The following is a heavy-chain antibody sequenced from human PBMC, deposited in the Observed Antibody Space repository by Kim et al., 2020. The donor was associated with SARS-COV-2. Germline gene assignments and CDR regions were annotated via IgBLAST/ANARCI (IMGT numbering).Heavy chain of an antibody. CDR2: ISYDGSNK. Sequence: GGSLRLSCAASGFTFSSYGMHWVRQAPGKGLEWVAVISYDGSNKYYADSVKGRFTISRDNSKNTLYLQMNSLRAEDTAVYYCAKDRSIAAAGHHWFDPWGQGTLVTVSS. CDR3: AKDRSIAAAGHHWFDP. V-gene: IGHV3-30*18. CDR1: GFTFSSYG. J-gene: IGHJ5*02. D-gene: IGHD6-13*01.